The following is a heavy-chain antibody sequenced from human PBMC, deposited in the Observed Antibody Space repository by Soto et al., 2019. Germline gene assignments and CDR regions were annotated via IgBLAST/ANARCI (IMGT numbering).Heavy chain of an antibody. CDR1: GFTFSSYD. V-gene: IGHV3-13*01. CDR2: IGTAGDT. CDR3: AREDRDYGSGRGSYGMDV. J-gene: IGHJ6*02. Sequence: PGGSLRLSCAASGFTFSSYDMHWVRQATGKGLEWVSAIGTAGDTYYPGSVKGRFTISRENAKNSLYLQMNSLRAGDTAVYYCAREDRDYGSGRGSYGMDVWGQGTTVT. D-gene: IGHD3-10*01.